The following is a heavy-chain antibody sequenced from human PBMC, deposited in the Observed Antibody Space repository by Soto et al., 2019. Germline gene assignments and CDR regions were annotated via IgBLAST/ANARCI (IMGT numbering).Heavy chain of an antibody. Sequence: GSLRLSCAASGFTFSSYAMHWVRQAPGKGLEWVAVISYDGSNKYYADSVKGRFTISRDNSKNTLYLQMNSLRAEDTAVYYWARDNEEYCSGGSCYSEEINWFDPWGQGTLVTVSS. CDR3: ARDNEEYCSGGSCYSEEINWFDP. D-gene: IGHD2-15*01. V-gene: IGHV3-30-3*01. J-gene: IGHJ5*02. CDR2: ISYDGSNK. CDR1: GFTFSSYA.